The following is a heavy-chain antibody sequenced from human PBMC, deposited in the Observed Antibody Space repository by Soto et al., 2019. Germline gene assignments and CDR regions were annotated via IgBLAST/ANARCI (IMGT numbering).Heavy chain of an antibody. D-gene: IGHD4-17*01. CDR3: ATTPPGERRTGPRYFDL. J-gene: IGHJ2*01. Sequence: QVQLVQSGAEVKKPGSSVKVSCKASGGTFSSYAISWVRQAPGQGLEWMGGIIPIFGTANYAQKFQGRVTLTADDSTSTAYMELSGLRSEDTAVEYCATTPPGERRTGPRYFDLWGRGTLVTVSS. CDR2: IIPIFGTA. V-gene: IGHV1-69*12. CDR1: GGTFSSYA.